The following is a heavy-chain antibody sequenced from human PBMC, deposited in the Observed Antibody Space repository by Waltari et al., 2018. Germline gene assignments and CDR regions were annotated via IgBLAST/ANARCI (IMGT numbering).Heavy chain of an antibody. CDR3: AREGGYCSSTSCYTGYYFDY. Sequence: QVQLQESGPGLVKPSETLSLTCTVSGYSISSGYYWGWIRQPPGKGLEWIGSIYHSGSTYYTPSLKSRVTISVDTSKNQFSLKLSSVTAADTAVYYCAREGGYCSSTSCYTGYYFDYWGQGTLVTVSS. D-gene: IGHD2-2*02. CDR2: IYHSGST. CDR1: GYSISSGYY. V-gene: IGHV4-38-2*02. J-gene: IGHJ4*02.